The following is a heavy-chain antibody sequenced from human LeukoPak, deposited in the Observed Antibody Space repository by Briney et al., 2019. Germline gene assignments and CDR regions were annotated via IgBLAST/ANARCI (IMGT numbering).Heavy chain of an antibody. J-gene: IGHJ3*02. V-gene: IGHV5-51*01. Sequence: PGESLKISCKGSGYNFTSYWIGWVRQMPGKGLEWMGIIYPGDSDTRYSPSFQGQVTISADKSISTAYLQWSSLKASDTAMYYCARLNPATGDAFDIWGQGTMVTVSS. CDR2: IYPGDSDT. CDR1: GYNFTSYW. CDR3: ARLNPATGDAFDI.